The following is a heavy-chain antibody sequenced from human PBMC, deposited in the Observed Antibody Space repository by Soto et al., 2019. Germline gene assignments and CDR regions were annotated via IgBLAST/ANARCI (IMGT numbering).Heavy chain of an antibody. CDR3: ARRIAAAGYNRNWFDP. D-gene: IGHD6-13*01. CDR1: GGSVSSGSYY. J-gene: IGHJ5*02. Sequence: PSETLSLTCTASGGSVSSGSYYWSWIRQPPGKGLEWIGYIYYSGSTNYNPSLKSRVTISVDTSKNQFSLKLSSVTAADTAVYYCARRIAAAGYNRNWFDPWGQGTLVTVSS. V-gene: IGHV4-61*01. CDR2: IYYSGST.